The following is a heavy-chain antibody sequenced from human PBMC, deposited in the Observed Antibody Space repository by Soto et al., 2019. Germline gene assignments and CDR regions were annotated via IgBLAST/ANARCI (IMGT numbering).Heavy chain of an antibody. CDR2: ISYDGSNK. Sequence: PGGSLRLSCAASGFTFSSYAMHWVRQAPGKGLEWVAVISYDGSNKYYADSVKGRFTISRDNSKNTLYLQMNSLRAEDTAVYYCARDFQWLATTDAFDIWGQGTMVTVSS. D-gene: IGHD6-19*01. V-gene: IGHV3-30-3*01. CDR1: GFTFSSYA. J-gene: IGHJ3*02. CDR3: ARDFQWLATTDAFDI.